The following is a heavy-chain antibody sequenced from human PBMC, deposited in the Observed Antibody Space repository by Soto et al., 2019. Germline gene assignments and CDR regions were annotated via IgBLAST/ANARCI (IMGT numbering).Heavy chain of an antibody. V-gene: IGHV4-31*03. CDR2: ISYGGSS. J-gene: IGHJ4*02. CDR3: SRGILV. CDR1: GGSINSGGYC. Sequence: QVQLQESGPGLVKPSQTLTLTCTVSGGSINSGGYCWSWIRQHPGKGLDWIGCISYGGSSSYNPSLKSRVTISVDTSKNQFSLKLTSVTAADTAVYYCSRGILVWGQGALITVSS. D-gene: IGHD5-18*01.